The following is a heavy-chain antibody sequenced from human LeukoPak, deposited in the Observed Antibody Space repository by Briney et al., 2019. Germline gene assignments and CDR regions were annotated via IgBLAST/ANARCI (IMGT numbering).Heavy chain of an antibody. CDR1: GFTVSSNY. J-gene: IGHJ6*02. V-gene: IGHV3-66*01. CDR3: LRDVDV. Sequence: GGSLRLSCAASGFTVSSNYMTWVRQAPGKGLEWVSVIYSGDTIYYADSVKGRFTISRDNSKNTLFLQMNSLRAEDTAVYYCLRDVDVWGRGTTVIVSS. CDR2: IYSGDTI.